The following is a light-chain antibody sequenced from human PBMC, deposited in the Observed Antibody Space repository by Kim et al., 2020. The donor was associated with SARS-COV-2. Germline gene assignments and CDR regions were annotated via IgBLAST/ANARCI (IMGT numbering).Light chain of an antibody. V-gene: IGKV1-39*01. CDR2: AAS. Sequence: DIQMTQSPSSLSASVGDRVTITCRASQSISSYLNWYQQKPGKAPKLLIYAASSLQSGVPSRFSGSGSGTDFTLTISSLQPEDFATEYCQQRYRTPPYTFGQGTKLEI. J-gene: IGKJ2*01. CDR3: QQRYRTPPYT. CDR1: QSISSY.